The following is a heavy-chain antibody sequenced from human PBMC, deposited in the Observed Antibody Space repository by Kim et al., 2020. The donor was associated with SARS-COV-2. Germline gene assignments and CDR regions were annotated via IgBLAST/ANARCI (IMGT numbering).Heavy chain of an antibody. CDR2: ISGYNGNT. Sequence: ASVKVSCKASGSTFTTYSFTWVRQGPGHGLEWVGWISGYNGNTKYAEKVRGRVTMTRDTSTNTVYMDLRSLRSDDTAIYFCARARGAGAYYHDSWGQGTLVTVSS. CDR1: GSTFTTYS. J-gene: IGHJ4*02. V-gene: IGHV1-18*01. D-gene: IGHD1-26*01. CDR3: ARARGAGAYYHDS.